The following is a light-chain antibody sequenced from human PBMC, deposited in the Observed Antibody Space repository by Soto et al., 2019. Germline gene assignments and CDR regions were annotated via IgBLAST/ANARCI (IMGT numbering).Light chain of an antibody. CDR1: QSISGT. CDR3: HQYNSWTLIS. Sequence: ELMMTQSPATLSVSPGERATLSCRASQSISGTIAWYQQKPGQAPRLLIYAASIRASGIPARFSGTGFGRELTIIISSLQSEDSAVYYSHQYNSWTLISFGQGTRLEMK. V-gene: IGKV3-15*01. J-gene: IGKJ5*01. CDR2: AAS.